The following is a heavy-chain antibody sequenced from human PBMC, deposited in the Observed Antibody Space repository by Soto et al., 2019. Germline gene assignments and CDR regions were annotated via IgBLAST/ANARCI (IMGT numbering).Heavy chain of an antibody. D-gene: IGHD3-22*01. V-gene: IGHV4-59*01. Sequence: SETLSLTCTVSGGSISSYYWSWIRQPPGKGLEWIGYIYYSGSTNYNPSLKSRVTISVDTSKNQFSLKLSSVTAADTAVYYCACFDSSGYYYPFDYWGPATLVTVSS. CDR1: GGSISSYY. CDR3: ACFDSSGYYYPFDY. CDR2: IYYSGST. J-gene: IGHJ4*02.